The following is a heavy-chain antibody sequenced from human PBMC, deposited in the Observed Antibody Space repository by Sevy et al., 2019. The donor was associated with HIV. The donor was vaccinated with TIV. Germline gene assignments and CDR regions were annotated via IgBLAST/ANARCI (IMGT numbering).Heavy chain of an antibody. J-gene: IGHJ4*02. CDR1: GGSITSLY. Sequence: SETLYLTCTVSGGSITSLYWNWIRHPPGKGLEWFSNIYYNGHINYNPSLKSRVTLSLDTSKNQFSLRLSSVTAADTAMYYCAGENAWGRGYSWGQGTLVTVSS. V-gene: IGHV4-59*08. CDR2: IYYNGHI. CDR3: AGENAWGRGYS. D-gene: IGHD1-26*01.